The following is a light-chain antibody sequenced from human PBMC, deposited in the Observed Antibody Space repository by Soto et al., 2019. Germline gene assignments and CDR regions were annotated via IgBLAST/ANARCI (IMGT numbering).Light chain of an antibody. V-gene: IGLV1-40*01. CDR2: GNS. CDR1: SSNIGAGYD. CDR3: QSSDSSLSGSYV. J-gene: IGLJ1*01. Sequence: QLVLTQPPSVSGAPGQRVTISCTGSSSNIGAGYDVHWYQQLPGTAPKLLIYGNSNRPSGVPDRFSGSKSGTSASLAITGLQAEDEADYYCQSSDSSLSGSYVFGTGTKLTVL.